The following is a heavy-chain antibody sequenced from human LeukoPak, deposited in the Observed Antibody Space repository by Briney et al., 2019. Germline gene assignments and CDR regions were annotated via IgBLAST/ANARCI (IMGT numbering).Heavy chain of an antibody. V-gene: IGHV4-39*07. Sequence: SETLSLTCTVSGGSISRTSYYWAWIRQPPGKGLEWIATIYYSGSTNYNPSLKSRVTISVDTSKNQFSLKLSSVTAADTAVYYCARDGNSSGWEFDYWGQGTLVTVSS. CDR1: GGSISRTSYY. J-gene: IGHJ4*02. CDR2: IYYSGST. CDR3: ARDGNSSGWEFDY. D-gene: IGHD6-19*01.